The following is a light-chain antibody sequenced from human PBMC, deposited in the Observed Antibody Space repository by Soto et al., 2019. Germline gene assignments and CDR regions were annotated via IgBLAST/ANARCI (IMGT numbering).Light chain of an antibody. CDR2: GAS. Sequence: RVITQSPGTLSLSQEARATLSCRASQSVSSNLAWYQQKPGQAPRLLIYGASTRATGIPARFSGSGSGTEFTLTISSLQSEDFAVYYCQQYNNWPWTSGQGTKVDIK. CDR1: QSVSSN. V-gene: IGKV3-15*01. CDR3: QQYNNWPWT. J-gene: IGKJ1*01.